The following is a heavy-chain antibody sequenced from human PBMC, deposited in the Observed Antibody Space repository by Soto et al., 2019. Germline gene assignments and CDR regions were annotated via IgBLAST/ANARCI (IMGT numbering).Heavy chain of an antibody. D-gene: IGHD2-15*01. CDR2: VYYNGDT. CDR3: ARGHGNGGSSFDY. J-gene: IGHJ4*02. V-gene: IGHV4-59*01. CDR1: GDSTYSYY. Sequence: PLETLSLTCTVSGDSTYSYYWAWIRQPPGKGLEWMGYVYYNGDTNYNPSLKSRVTISVDTSKNQFSLQLRSVTPADTAVYYCARGHGNGGSSFDYWGLGTLVTVSS.